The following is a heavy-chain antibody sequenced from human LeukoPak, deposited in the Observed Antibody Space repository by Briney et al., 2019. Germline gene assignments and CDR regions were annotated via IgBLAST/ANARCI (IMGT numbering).Heavy chain of an antibody. CDR3: ARRYYDCWSGYFDY. CDR1: GGSISSSSYY. D-gene: IGHD3-3*01. J-gene: IGHJ4*02. Sequence: SETLSLTCTVSGGSISSSSYYWGWLRQPPGKGLGWIGSIYYSGSTYYNPPRKRRVTISVDTSKSQFSLKLSAVTAADTAVYYCARRYYDCWSGYFDYWGQGTLVTVSS. CDR2: IYYSGST. V-gene: IGHV4-39*07.